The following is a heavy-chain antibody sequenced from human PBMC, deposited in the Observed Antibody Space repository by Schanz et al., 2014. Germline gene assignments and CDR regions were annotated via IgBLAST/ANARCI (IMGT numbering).Heavy chain of an antibody. D-gene: IGHD3-22*01. CDR1: GGTFSSFA. CDR2: IIPILDIT. V-gene: IGHV1-69*09. Sequence: QVQLVQSGAEVKKPGASVKVSCKASGGTFSSFAIFWVRQAPGQGPEWMGTIIPILDITNYAQKFQGRVTITADKSTSTAYMELSNLRSEDTAVYYCARAGQDYSDSSGYATYYFGNWGQGTLVTVSS. J-gene: IGHJ4*02. CDR3: ARAGQDYSDSSGYATYYFGN.